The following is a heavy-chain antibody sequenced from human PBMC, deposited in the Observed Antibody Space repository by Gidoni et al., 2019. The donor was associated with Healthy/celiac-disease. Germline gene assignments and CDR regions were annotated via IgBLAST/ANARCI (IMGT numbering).Heavy chain of an antibody. V-gene: IGHV3-7*01. CDR2: IKQDGSEK. Sequence: EVQLVESGGGLVQPGGSLRLSCAASGFTFSSYWMSWVRQAPGKGLEWVANIKQDGSEKYYVDSVKGRFTISRDNAKNSLYLQMNSLRAEDTAVYYCARVNLAVAGIFDYWGQGTLVTVSS. CDR1: GFTFSSYW. D-gene: IGHD6-19*01. CDR3: ARVNLAVAGIFDY. J-gene: IGHJ4*02.